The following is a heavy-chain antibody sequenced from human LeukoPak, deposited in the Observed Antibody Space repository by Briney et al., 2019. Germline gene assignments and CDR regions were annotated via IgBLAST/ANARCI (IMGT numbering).Heavy chain of an antibody. CDR1: GYSFTGYY. V-gene: IGHV1-2*02. D-gene: IGHD2-15*01. CDR3: ARDVDGEIIAATY. J-gene: IGHJ4*02. Sequence: GASVKVSFKASGYSFTGYYMHWVRQAPGQGLEWMGWINPDSGGTKYAQRFQGRVTLTRDTSIRTAYMELSGLRSDDTAVYYCARDVDGEIIAATYWGQGTLVTVSS. CDR2: INPDSGGT.